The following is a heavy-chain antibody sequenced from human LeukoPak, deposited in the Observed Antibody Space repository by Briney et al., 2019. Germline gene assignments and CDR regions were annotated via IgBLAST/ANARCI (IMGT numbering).Heavy chain of an antibody. CDR2: INPSGGST. J-gene: IGHJ4*02. Sequence: ASVKVSCKASGYTFTGYYMHWVRQAPGQGLEWMGIINPSGGSTSYAQKFQGRVTMTRDMSTSTVYMELSSLRSEDTAVYYCARTRGYGFRLIGYYDYWGQGTLVTVSS. V-gene: IGHV1-46*01. CDR1: GYTFTGYY. CDR3: ARTRGYGFRLIGYYDY. D-gene: IGHD5-18*01.